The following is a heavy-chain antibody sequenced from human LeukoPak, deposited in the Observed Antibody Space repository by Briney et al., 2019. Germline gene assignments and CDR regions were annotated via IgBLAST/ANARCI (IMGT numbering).Heavy chain of an antibody. CDR1: GFTFSNAW. J-gene: IGHJ4*02. D-gene: IGHD3-22*01. Sequence: GGSLRLSCAASGFTFSNAWMSWVRQAPGKGLEWVGRIKSKTDGGTTDYAAPVKGRFTISRDDSKNTLYLQMNSLKTEDTAVYYCTTDCYDSSGLDYWGQGTLVTVSS. CDR3: TTDCYDSSGLDY. CDR2: IKSKTDGGTT. V-gene: IGHV3-15*01.